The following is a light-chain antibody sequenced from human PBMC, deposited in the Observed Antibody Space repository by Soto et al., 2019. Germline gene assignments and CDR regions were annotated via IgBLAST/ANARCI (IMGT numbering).Light chain of an antibody. Sequence: EIVLTQSPGTLSLSPGERATLSCRASQSVSSSYLAWYQQKPGQAPRLLIYGASSRATVIPDRFSGSGSGTDFTLTISRREPEDFAVYYCQQYGSSPWTFGQGTKVEIK. V-gene: IGKV3-20*01. CDR1: QSVSSSY. J-gene: IGKJ1*01. CDR3: QQYGSSPWT. CDR2: GAS.